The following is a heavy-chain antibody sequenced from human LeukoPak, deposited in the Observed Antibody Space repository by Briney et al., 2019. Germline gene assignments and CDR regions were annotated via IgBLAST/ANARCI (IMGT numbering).Heavy chain of an antibody. D-gene: IGHD1-1*01. Sequence: SDPLALTCTVSGGSISSYYWSWIRQPAGKGLELMGRIYTSGATNYNPTLKSRVTMSVDTSKNQFSLKLSSATAADTAVYYCARAPTGTGGWNWFDPWGQGTLVTVSS. CDR3: ARAPTGTGGWNWFDP. CDR2: IYTSGAT. V-gene: IGHV4-4*07. CDR1: GGSISSYY. J-gene: IGHJ5*02.